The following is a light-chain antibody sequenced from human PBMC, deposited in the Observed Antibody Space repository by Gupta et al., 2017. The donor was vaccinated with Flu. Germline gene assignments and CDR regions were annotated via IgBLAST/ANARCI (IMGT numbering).Light chain of an antibody. J-gene: IGLJ1*01. CDR2: KDI. Sequence: SYELTQPPSVSVSPGQTARITCSGDALPKQYAHWYQQKPGQAPGGVIYKDIERPSGIPERFSGSSSGTTLTLTISGVEADDEADYYCQSADSSGSYVFGTGTKVTVL. V-gene: IGLV3-25*02. CDR1: ALPKQY. CDR3: QSADSSGSYV.